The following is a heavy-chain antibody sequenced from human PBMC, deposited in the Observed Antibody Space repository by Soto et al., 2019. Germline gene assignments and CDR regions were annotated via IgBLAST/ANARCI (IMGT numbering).Heavy chain of an antibody. V-gene: IGHV3-23*01. D-gene: IGHD6-13*01. CDR1: GFTFSSYA. Sequence: EVQLLESGGGLVQPGGSLRLSCAASGFTFSSYAMSWVRQAPGKGLEWVSAISGSGGSTYYADSVKGRFTISRDNSKNTLYLQMISLRAEDTAVYYCAKVGYSSSSFGMVVWGQGTTVTVSS. CDR3: AKVGYSSSSFGMVV. J-gene: IGHJ6*02. CDR2: ISGSGGST.